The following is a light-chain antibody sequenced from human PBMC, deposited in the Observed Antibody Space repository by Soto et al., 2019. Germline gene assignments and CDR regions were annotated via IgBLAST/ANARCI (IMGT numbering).Light chain of an antibody. V-gene: IGKV3-15*01. CDR1: QSISSN. J-gene: IGKJ1*01. CDR2: GAS. Sequence: EIVMAQSPAVLSVSPGEIATLSCRANQSISSNLAWYQQKPGHAPRLLIYGASTRATGIPARFSGSGSGTEFTLTIRSLQSEDFAVYYCQQYNNWPPWTFGQGTTGDIK. CDR3: QQYNNWPPWT.